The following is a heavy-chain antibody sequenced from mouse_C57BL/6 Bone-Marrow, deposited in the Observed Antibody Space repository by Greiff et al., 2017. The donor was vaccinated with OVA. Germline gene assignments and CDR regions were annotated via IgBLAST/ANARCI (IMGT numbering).Heavy chain of an antibody. Sequence: EVMLVESGGGLVKPGGSLKLSCAASGFTFSSYTMSWVRQTPEKRLEWVATISGGGGNTYYPDSVKGRFTISRDNAKNTLYLQMSSLRSEDTALYYCARRWLPFAYWGQGTLVTVSA. J-gene: IGHJ3*01. CDR2: ISGGGGNT. CDR1: GFTFSSYT. V-gene: IGHV5-9*01. D-gene: IGHD2-3*01. CDR3: ARRWLPFAY.